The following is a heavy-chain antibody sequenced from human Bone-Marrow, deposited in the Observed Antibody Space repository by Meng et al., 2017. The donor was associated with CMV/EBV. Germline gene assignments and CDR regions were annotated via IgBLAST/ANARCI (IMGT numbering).Heavy chain of an antibody. CDR2: INSDGSST. V-gene: IGHV3-74*01. CDR3: ARVDVDFWSGYRNGMDV. D-gene: IGHD3-3*01. CDR1: GFTFSSYW. J-gene: IGHJ6*02. Sequence: GGSRRLSCAASGFTFSSYWMHWVRQAPGKGLVWVSRINSDGSSTSYADSVKGRFTISRDNAKNTLYLQMNSLRAEDTAVYYCARVDVDFWSGYRNGMDVWGQGTTVTVSS.